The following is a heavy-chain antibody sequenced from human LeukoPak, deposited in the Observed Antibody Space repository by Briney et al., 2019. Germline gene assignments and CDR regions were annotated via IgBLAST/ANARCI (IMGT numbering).Heavy chain of an antibody. D-gene: IGHD2-8*01. V-gene: IGHV3-23*01. CDR1: GLSFTTFA. CDR2: MKGTGET. CDR3: ARASWVSSADAVT. J-gene: IGHJ4*02. Sequence: GGSLTLSCAASGLSFTTFAMSWVRQAPARGLEWLSSMKGTGETIYADSVRGRSTLFRDHSRNTVYLQLNNLRVEDTAVYYCARASWVSSADAVTWGRGTVVTVSS.